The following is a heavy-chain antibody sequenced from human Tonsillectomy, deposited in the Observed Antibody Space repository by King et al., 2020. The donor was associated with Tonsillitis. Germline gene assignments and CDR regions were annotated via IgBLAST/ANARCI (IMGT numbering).Heavy chain of an antibody. D-gene: IGHD3-16*01. CDR1: GFTLTSYA. CDR3: AKGTSVWEGLDY. V-gene: IGHV3-23*04. J-gene: IGHJ4*02. CDR2: IRSSGAVT. Sequence: VQLVESGGGFVQPGGSLRLSCAASGFTLTSYAMNWVRQAPGKGLEWVSAIRSSGAVTYYADSVKGRFTISRDNSRNTLHLQMNSLRAEDTAVYYSAKGTSVWEGLDYWGQGTLVTVSS.